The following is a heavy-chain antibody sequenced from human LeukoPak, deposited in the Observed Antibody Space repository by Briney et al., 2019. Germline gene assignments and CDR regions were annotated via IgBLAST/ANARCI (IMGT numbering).Heavy chain of an antibody. CDR1: GGSSSSYY. J-gene: IGHJ4*02. D-gene: IGHD6-19*01. Sequence: PSETLSLTCTVSGGSSSSYYWSWILQPPGKVLEWIGYIYYSGSTNYNPSLKSRVTISVDTSKNQFSLKLSSVTAADTAVYYCARLSRQWPYTLDYWGQGTLVTVSS. V-gene: IGHV4-59*08. CDR3: ARLSRQWPYTLDY. CDR2: IYYSGST.